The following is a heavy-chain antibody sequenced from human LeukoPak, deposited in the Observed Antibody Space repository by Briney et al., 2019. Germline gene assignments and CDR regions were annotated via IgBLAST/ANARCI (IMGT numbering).Heavy chain of an antibody. CDR1: GFTFSGYG. V-gene: IGHV3-7*01. CDR3: ARENIVVVPAKDAFDI. J-gene: IGHJ3*02. Sequence: GGSLRLSCAAPGFTFSGYGRSWVRQAPGKGLEGVANIKQDGSEKYYVDSVKGRFTISRDNAKNSLYLQMNSLRAEDTAVYYCARENIVVVPAKDAFDIWGQGTMVTVSS. CDR2: IKQDGSEK. D-gene: IGHD2-2*01.